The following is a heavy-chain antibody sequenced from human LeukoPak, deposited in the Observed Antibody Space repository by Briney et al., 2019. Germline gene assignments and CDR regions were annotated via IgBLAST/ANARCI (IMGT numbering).Heavy chain of an antibody. CDR3: ARLQVHCGGDCYTRWFDP. CDR1: GGSVSSYY. D-gene: IGHD2-21*02. J-gene: IGHJ5*02. Sequence: SETLSLTCTVSGGSVSSYYWSWIRQPPGKGPEWIAYIYYSGSTKYNPSLKSRVTISLDRSKNQFSLKLRSVTAADTAVYYCARLQVHCGGDCYTRWFDPWGQGTLVTVSS. CDR2: IYYSGST. V-gene: IGHV4-59*08.